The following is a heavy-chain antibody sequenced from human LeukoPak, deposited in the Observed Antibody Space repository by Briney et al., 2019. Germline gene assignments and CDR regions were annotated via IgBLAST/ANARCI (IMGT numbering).Heavy chain of an antibody. D-gene: IGHD3-3*01. J-gene: IGHJ6*03. CDR2: INHSGST. CDR1: GGSFSGYY. CDR3: ARGVGQRITIFGVVIGYYYYYMDV. Sequence: SETLSLTCAVYGGSFSGYYWSWIRQPPGKGLEWIGEINHSGSTNYNPSLKSRVTISVDTSKNQFSLKLSSVTAADTAVYYCARGVGQRITIFGVVIGYYYYYMDVWGKGTTVTVSS. V-gene: IGHV4-34*01.